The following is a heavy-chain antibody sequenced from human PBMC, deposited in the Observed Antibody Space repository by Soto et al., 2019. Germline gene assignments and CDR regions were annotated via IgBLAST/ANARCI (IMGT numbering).Heavy chain of an antibody. J-gene: IGHJ4*02. Sequence: SVKVSCKASGGTFSSYTINWVRQAPGQGLEWMGRIIPILGIANYAQKFQGRVTMTADKSTTTAYMELRSLRSEDTATYYCERGEDYDSNGYYRVYGGLGTLVTVSS. V-gene: IGHV1-69*02. D-gene: IGHD3-22*01. CDR2: IIPILGIA. CDR3: ERGEDYDSNGYYRVY. CDR1: GGTFSSYT.